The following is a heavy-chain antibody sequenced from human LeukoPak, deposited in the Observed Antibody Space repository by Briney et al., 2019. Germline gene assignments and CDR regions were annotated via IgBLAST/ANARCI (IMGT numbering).Heavy chain of an antibody. CDR3: ARVPLGGSQLYSFDY. V-gene: IGHV1-46*01. CDR1: GYMFTNYY. Sequence: ASVKVSCTASGYMFTNYYIHWVRQGPGQGLEWMGVINPSGGSTSYAEKFQGRVTMTRDTSTSTVYMELSSLRSDDTAVYYCARVPLGGSQLYSFDYWGQGTLVTVSS. J-gene: IGHJ4*02. CDR2: INPSGGST. D-gene: IGHD1-26*01.